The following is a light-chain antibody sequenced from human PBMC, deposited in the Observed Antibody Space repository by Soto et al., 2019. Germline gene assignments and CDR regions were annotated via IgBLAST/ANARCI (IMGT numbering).Light chain of an antibody. V-gene: IGKV4-1*01. CDR2: WAS. J-gene: IGKJ1*01. Sequence: DIVMPQSPDSLAVSLGERATINCKSSQSVLYSSNNNDYLAWYQQKPGQPPKVLIYWASTRQSGVPDRFSGSGSWTYFTRTINSLQPEDVAVYYCQQYYNIPRTFGQGTKVEIK. CDR1: QSVLYSSNNNDY. CDR3: QQYYNIPRT.